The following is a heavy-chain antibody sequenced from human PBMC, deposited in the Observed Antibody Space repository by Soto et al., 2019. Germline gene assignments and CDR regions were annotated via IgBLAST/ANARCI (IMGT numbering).Heavy chain of an antibody. CDR2: IYYSGST. J-gene: IGHJ6*02. CDR3: ARYCSSTSCYTRGYYYYGMDV. V-gene: IGHV4-39*01. D-gene: IGHD2-2*02. Sequence: QLQLQESGPGLVKPSETLSLTCTVSGGSISSSSYYWGWIRQPPGKGLEWIGSIYYSGSTYYNPSLKSRVTISVDTSKNQFSLKLSSVTAADTAVYYCARYCSSTSCYTRGYYYYGMDVLGQGTTVTVSS. CDR1: GGSISSSSYY.